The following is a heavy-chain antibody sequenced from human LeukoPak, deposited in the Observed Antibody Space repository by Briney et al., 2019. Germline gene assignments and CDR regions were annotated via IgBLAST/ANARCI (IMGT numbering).Heavy chain of an antibody. Sequence: SETLSLTCTVSGASISRYYWSWIRQPPGKGLEWIGEINHSGSTNYNPSLKSRVTISVDTSKNQFSLKLSSVTAADTAVYYCARGKGGYCSSTSCNRNWFDPWGQGTLVTVSS. D-gene: IGHD2-2*01. CDR2: INHSGST. CDR1: GASISRYY. V-gene: IGHV4-34*01. J-gene: IGHJ5*02. CDR3: ARGKGGYCSSTSCNRNWFDP.